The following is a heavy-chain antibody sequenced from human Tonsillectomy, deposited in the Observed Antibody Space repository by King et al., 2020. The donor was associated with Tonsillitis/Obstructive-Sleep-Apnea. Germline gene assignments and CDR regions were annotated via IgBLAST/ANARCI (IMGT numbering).Heavy chain of an antibody. Sequence: LQLQESGPGLVKPSETLSLTCSVSGGSISSYYWSWIRQPPGKGPEWIGYMYYSGSTNYNPPHKSRVTISVDTSKNQFSLKLSSVTAADTAVYYCARDMVLEAGGDAFDIWGQGTMVTVSS. D-gene: IGHD2-8*01. V-gene: IGHV4-59*01. CDR1: GGSISSYY. CDR2: MYYSGST. CDR3: ARDMVLEAGGDAFDI. J-gene: IGHJ3*02.